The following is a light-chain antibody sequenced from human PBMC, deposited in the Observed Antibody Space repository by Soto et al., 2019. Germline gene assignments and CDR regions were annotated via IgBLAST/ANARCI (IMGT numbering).Light chain of an antibody. Sequence: DIQMTQSPSSLSVSVGDRVTITCRASQSIGGFLNWYQQKPGKAPKLLISDASNLETGVPSRFSGSGSGTDFTFTISRLQPEDIATYFCQQYENLPTFGQGTRLEIK. J-gene: IGKJ5*01. CDR1: QSIGGF. V-gene: IGKV1-33*01. CDR3: QQYENLPT. CDR2: DAS.